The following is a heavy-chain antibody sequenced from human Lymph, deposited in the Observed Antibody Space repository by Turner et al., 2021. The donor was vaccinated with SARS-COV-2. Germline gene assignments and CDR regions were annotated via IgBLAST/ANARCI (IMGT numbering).Heavy chain of an antibody. V-gene: IGHV1-8*01. CDR1: GYTFTSYD. J-gene: IGHJ6*02. CDR2: VNPNSGNT. Sequence: QVQLVQSGAEVQKPGASVKVFCKAPGYTFTSYDINWVRQGTGQGLEWMGWVNPNSGNTGYAQKFQGRVTMTRNTARSTAYMELSSLRSEDTAVYYCARGRYSGGRMDVWGQGTTVTVSS. D-gene: IGHD1-26*01. CDR3: ARGRYSGGRMDV.